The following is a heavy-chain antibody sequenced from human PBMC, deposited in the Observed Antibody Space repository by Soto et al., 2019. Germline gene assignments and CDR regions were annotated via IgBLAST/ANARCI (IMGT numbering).Heavy chain of an antibody. CDR3: ANRAANTGFAVNDY. CDR1: GFTFDDYA. Sequence: DVQLVESGGGLVQPGRSLRLSCAASGFTFDDYAMHWVRQPPGKGLEWVSSISWNSGNLGYADSVKGRFTVSRDNAKNSRFLQMNSLRGEDTALYYCANRAANTGFAVNDYWGQGSLVTVSS. CDR2: ISWNSGNL. J-gene: IGHJ4*02. D-gene: IGHD2-15*01. V-gene: IGHV3-9*01.